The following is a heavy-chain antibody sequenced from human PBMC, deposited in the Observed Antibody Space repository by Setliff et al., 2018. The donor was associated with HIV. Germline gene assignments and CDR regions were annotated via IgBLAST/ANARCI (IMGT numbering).Heavy chain of an antibody. CDR3: ARGGVEQWLVWNQGAGFY. Sequence: SVKVSCKASGGTFSTHAINWVRQAPGQGLEWMGGIIPIFGTTHYAQKFQGRVTITTDESTNTAYMELSSLRSEDTAVYYCARGGVEQWLVWNQGAGFYWGQGTLVTVSS. CDR1: GGTFSTHA. V-gene: IGHV1-69*05. J-gene: IGHJ4*02. D-gene: IGHD6-19*01. CDR2: IIPIFGTT.